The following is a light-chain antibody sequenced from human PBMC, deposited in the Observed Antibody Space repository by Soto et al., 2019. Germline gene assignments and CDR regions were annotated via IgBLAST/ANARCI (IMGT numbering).Light chain of an antibody. CDR2: SAS. J-gene: IGKJ4*01. Sequence: DIQLTQSPSFLSASVGDTVTITCRASLDIRGYLAWYQQKPGKVPRLLIYSASTLQGGVPSRFSGSGSGTAFTLTISSLQPEDLASYYCQQLDRYPFTFGGGTKVEIK. CDR3: QQLDRYPFT. CDR1: LDIRGY. V-gene: IGKV1-9*01.